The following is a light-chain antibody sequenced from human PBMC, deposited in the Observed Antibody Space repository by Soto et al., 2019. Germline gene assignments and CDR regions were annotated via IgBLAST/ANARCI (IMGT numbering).Light chain of an antibody. CDR2: KAS. CDR1: QSISSW. CDR3: QQYNGYPWT. Sequence: DIQMTQSPSTLSASLVDRGTIACRASQSISSWLAWYQQKPGKAPKLLIYKASSLESGVPSRFSGSRSGTEFTLTISSLQPDDFATYFCQQYNGYPWTFGQGTKVDIK. J-gene: IGKJ1*01. V-gene: IGKV1-5*03.